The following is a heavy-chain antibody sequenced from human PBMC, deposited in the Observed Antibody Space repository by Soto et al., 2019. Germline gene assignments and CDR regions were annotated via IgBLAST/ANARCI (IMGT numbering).Heavy chain of an antibody. Sequence: SETLSLTCTVSGGSISSGGYYWSWIRQHPGKGLEWIGYIYYSGSTYYNPSLKSRVTISVVTSKNQFSLKLSSVTAADTAVYYCARDHRYYYDSSGYYDSWFDPWGQGTLVTVSS. CDR2: IYYSGST. CDR1: GGSISSGGYY. D-gene: IGHD3-22*01. J-gene: IGHJ5*02. V-gene: IGHV4-31*03. CDR3: ARDHRYYYDSSGYYDSWFDP.